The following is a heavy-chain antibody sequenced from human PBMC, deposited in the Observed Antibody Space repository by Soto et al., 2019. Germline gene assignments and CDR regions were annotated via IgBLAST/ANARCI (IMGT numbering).Heavy chain of an antibody. CDR2: IYYSGST. CDR3: ARGSRITMVRGVIYYYYGMDV. CDR1: GGSISSYY. Sequence: SETLSLTCTVSGGSISSYYWSWIRQPPGKGLEWIGYIYYSGSTNYNPSLKSRVTISVDTSKNQFSLKLSSVTAADTAVYYCARGSRITMVRGVIYYYYGMDVWGQGTTVTVSS. D-gene: IGHD3-10*01. J-gene: IGHJ6*02. V-gene: IGHV4-59*08.